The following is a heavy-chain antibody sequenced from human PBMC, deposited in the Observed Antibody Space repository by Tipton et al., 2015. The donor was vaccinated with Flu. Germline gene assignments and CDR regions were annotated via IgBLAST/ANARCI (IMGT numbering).Heavy chain of an antibody. V-gene: IGHV3-48*02. CDR1: GFTFSGNP. CDR2: IGRSSGTT. CDR3: AKDPGEAVGEYFQN. D-gene: IGHD1-26*01. J-gene: IGHJ1*01. Sequence: SLRLSCAASGFTFSGNPMNWVRQAPGKGLEWLSYIGRSSGTTYYAESVKGRFTISRDNANNSLYLQMNSLRDEDTAVYYCAKDPGEAVGEYFQNWGQGTLVTVSS.